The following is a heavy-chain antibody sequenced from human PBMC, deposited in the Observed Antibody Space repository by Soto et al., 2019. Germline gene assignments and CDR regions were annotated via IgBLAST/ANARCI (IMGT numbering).Heavy chain of an antibody. CDR2: SSYDGRET. Sequence: GGSLRLSCAASDFDFSSYGIHWVRQAPGKGLEWVAASSYDGRETFYADSAKGRFTVSKEMSKNTAFLQMNALRHEDTAVYFCARDSGWPILNFDNWGQGTPVTSPQ. J-gene: IGHJ4*02. D-gene: IGHD3-10*01. V-gene: IGHV3-30*03. CDR3: ARDSGWPILNFDN. CDR1: DFDFSSYG.